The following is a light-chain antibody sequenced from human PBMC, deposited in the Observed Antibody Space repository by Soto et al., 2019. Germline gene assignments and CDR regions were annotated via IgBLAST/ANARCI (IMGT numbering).Light chain of an antibody. CDR2: DAS. Sequence: IQMTQSPSSLSASVRDRVTITCRASQSISSWLAWYQQKPGKAPKLLIYDASSLESGVPSRFSGSGSGTEFTLTISSLQPDDFATYYCQQYNSYWTFGQGTNVDI. CDR3: QQYNSYWT. CDR1: QSISSW. V-gene: IGKV1-5*01. J-gene: IGKJ1*01.